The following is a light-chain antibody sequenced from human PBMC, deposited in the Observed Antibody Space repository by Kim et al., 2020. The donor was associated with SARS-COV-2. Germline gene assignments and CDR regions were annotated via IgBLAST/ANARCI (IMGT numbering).Light chain of an antibody. V-gene: IGKV3-11*01. CDR3: QQRSNWLT. J-gene: IGKJ4*01. CDR2: DAS. CDR1: QSVSSY. Sequence: FLSPGERATRSCRASQSVSSYLAWYQQKPGQAPRLLIYDASNRATGIPARFSGSGSGTDFILTISSLEPEDFAVYYCQQRSNWLTFGGGTKVDIK.